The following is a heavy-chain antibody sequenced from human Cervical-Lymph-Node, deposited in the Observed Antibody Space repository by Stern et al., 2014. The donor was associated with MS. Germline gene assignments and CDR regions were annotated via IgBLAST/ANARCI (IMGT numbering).Heavy chain of an antibody. CDR1: GFTFSDYY. CDR2: ISGTGTNT. J-gene: IGHJ5*02. Sequence: QVHLVESGGGLVKPGGSLKLSCEASGFTFSDYYMSWIRQAPGQGLEWISYISGTGTNTYYADSVKGRFTISRDNAKNSLYLQLNSLGAEDTAVYYCVRDWTYCGNTNCFQSWFDPWGQGTLVTVSS. V-gene: IGHV3-11*01. D-gene: IGHD2-2*01. CDR3: VRDWTYCGNTNCFQSWFDP.